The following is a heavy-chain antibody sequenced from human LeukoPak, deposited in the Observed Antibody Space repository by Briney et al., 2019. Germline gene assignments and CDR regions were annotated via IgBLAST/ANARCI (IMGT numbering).Heavy chain of an antibody. D-gene: IGHD2-2*01. CDR3: ASDPGCSSTSCPGGFDY. CDR1: GYTFSSYY. J-gene: IGHJ4*02. CDR2: INPRGGST. V-gene: IGHV1-46*03. Sequence: RASVKVSCXASGYTFSSYYMHWVRQDHGQGLEWMGIINPRGGSTSYAQKFQGRVTMTRDTSTSTVYVELSSLRSEDTAVYYCASDPGCSSTSCPGGFDYWGQGTLVTVSS.